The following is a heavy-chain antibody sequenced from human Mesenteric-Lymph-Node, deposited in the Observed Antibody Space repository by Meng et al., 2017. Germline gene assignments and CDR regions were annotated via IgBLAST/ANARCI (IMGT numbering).Heavy chain of an antibody. V-gene: IGHV3-66*01. Sequence: GGSLRLSCAASGFTVSSNYMSWVRQAPGKGLEWVSVIYSGGSTYYADSVKGRFTISRDNAKNSLSLQMNSLTAEDTAVYYCARVSGSGSYYYRPGAFDIWGQGTMVTVSS. J-gene: IGHJ3*02. D-gene: IGHD3-10*01. CDR1: GFTVSSNY. CDR2: IYSGGST. CDR3: ARVSGSGSYYYRPGAFDI.